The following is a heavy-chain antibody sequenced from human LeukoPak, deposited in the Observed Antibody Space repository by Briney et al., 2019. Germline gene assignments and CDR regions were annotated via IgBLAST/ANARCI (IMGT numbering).Heavy chain of an antibody. CDR2: IWYDGSNK. CDR3: ARDIHVLLWFGDLGY. Sequence: GGSLRLSCAASGFTFSRYAMSGVRQAPGKGLEWVAVIWYDGSNKYYADSVKGRFTISRDNSKHTLYLQMNSLRAEDTAVYYCARDIHVLLWFGDLGYWGQGTLVTVSS. D-gene: IGHD3-10*01. CDR1: GFTFSRYA. J-gene: IGHJ4*02. V-gene: IGHV3-33*08.